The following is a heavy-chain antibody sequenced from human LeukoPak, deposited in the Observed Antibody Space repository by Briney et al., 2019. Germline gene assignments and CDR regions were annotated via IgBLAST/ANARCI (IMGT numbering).Heavy chain of an antibody. J-gene: IGHJ4*02. CDR2: IYSSGST. D-gene: IGHD6-19*01. CDR1: GGSISSYY. Sequence: SETLSLTCTVSGGSISSYYWSWIRQPAGEGLEWMGRIYSSGSTNYNPSFKSRVTMSVDTSKNQFSLKLSSGTAADTAVYYCARDEPGRAVAGEDFYFDYWGQGTLVTVSS. V-gene: IGHV4-4*07. CDR3: ARDEPGRAVAGEDFYFDY.